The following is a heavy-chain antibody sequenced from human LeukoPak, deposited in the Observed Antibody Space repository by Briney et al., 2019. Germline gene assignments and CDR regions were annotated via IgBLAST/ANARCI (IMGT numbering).Heavy chain of an antibody. CDR1: GGTFSSYA. CDR3: ARGRAILTGLRYYFDY. V-gene: IGHV1-69*06. CDR2: IIPIFGTA. Sequence: SVKVSCKASGGTFSSYAISWVRQAPGQGLEWMGGIIPIFGTANYAQKFQGRVTITADKSTSTAYMELSSLRSEDTAVYYCARGRAILTGLRYYFDYWGQGTLVTVSS. J-gene: IGHJ4*02. D-gene: IGHD3-9*01.